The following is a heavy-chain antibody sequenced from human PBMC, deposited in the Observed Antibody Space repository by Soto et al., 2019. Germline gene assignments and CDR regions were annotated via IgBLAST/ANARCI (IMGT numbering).Heavy chain of an antibody. J-gene: IGHJ4*02. D-gene: IGHD3-22*01. V-gene: IGHV4-30-4*01. CDR3: ASLTNYDTTGYHEIRDY. Sequence: KSSENLSLTCTVSGGSINSGRYHWTWIRQPPGKGLEWIGYISYSGSTYYNPYLRSRVTISLDTSKNQFSLRLTSVTAADTAVYYCASLTNYDTTGYHEIRDYWGQGTLVTVSS. CDR1: GGSINSGRYH. CDR2: ISYSGST.